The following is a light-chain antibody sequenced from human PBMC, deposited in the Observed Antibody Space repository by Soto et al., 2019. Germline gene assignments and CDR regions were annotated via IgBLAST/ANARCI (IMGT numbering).Light chain of an antibody. CDR3: CSYTTSNTRQIV. CDR2: DVS. CDR1: SSEVGGNNY. V-gene: IGLV2-14*03. J-gene: IGLJ1*01. Sequence: QSVLTQPASVSGSPGQSITISCTGTSSEVGGNNYVSWYQHHPGKAPKLMIYDVSNRPSGVSNRFSGSKSGNTASLTISGLQPEDEADYYCCSYTTSNTRQIVFGTGTKVTVL.